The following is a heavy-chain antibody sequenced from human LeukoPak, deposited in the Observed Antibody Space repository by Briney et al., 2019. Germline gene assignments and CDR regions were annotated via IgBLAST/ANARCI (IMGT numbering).Heavy chain of an antibody. D-gene: IGHD1-26*01. CDR1: GFTFSSYA. Sequence: PGGSLRLSCAASGFTFSSYAMNWVRQAPGTGLEWVSYISPSSTFIYYADSVKGRFTISRDNAKKSLFLQMNSLRAEDTAVYYCASLASEWELPEVDYWGLGTLVTVSS. CDR2: ISPSSTFI. J-gene: IGHJ4*02. CDR3: ASLASEWELPEVDY. V-gene: IGHV3-48*01.